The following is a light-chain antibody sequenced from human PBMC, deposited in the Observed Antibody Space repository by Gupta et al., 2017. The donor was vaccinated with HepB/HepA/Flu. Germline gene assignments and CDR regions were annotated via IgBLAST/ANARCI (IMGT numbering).Light chain of an antibody. J-gene: IGLJ3*02. V-gene: IGLV3-25*03. CDR3: QQAYSSGTYPVV. CDR2: NDL. CDR1: ALPKQY. Sequence: SYELTPPPSVAVSPGPTARITRPGDALPKQYAFWFQQKPGPAPLLVIYNDLARHPSIPERCSGASKGTTATLTISGGQEEDEEDDYCQQAYSSGTYPVVFGGGTKLTVL.